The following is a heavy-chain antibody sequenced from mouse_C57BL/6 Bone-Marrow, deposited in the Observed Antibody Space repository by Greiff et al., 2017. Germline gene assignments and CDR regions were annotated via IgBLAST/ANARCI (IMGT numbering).Heavy chain of an antibody. CDR3: ARMRELGPWFAY. D-gene: IGHD4-1*01. V-gene: IGHV2-9-1*01. Sequence: VQRVESGPGLVAPSQRLSITCTVSGFSLTSYAISWVRQPPGKGLEWLGVIWTGGGTNYNSALKSRLSISKDNSKSQVFLKMNSLQTDDTARYYCARMRELGPWFAYWGQGTLVTVSA. J-gene: IGHJ3*01. CDR1: GFSLTSYA. CDR2: IWTGGGT.